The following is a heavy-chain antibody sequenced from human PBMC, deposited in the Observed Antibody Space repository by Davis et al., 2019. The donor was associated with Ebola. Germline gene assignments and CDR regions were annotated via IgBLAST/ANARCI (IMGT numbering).Heavy chain of an antibody. Sequence: GESLKISCAASGFTLSNYWMYWVRQVPGKGLMWVSRINSDGSIITYADSVKGRFTISRDNTKNTLYLQMDSLRAEDTAVYYCARDYYGAYGMDVWGQGTTVTVSS. V-gene: IGHV3-74*01. CDR2: INSDGSII. J-gene: IGHJ6*02. CDR1: GFTLSNYW. D-gene: IGHD4-17*01. CDR3: ARDYYGAYGMDV.